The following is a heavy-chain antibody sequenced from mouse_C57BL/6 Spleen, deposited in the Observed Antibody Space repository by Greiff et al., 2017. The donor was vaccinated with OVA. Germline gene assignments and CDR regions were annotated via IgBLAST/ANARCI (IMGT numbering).Heavy chain of an antibody. CDR1: GYTFTSYW. CDR2: IDPSDSYT. Sequence: VKLSCKASGYTFTSYWMQWVKQRPGQGLEWIGEIDPSDSYTNYNQKFKGKATLTVDTSSSTAYMQLSSLTSEDSAVYYCASMITTSGYFDVWGTGTTVTVSS. J-gene: IGHJ1*03. V-gene: IGHV1-50*01. D-gene: IGHD2-4*01. CDR3: ASMITTSGYFDV.